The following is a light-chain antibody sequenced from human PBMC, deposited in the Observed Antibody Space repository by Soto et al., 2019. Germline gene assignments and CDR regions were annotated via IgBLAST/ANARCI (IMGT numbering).Light chain of an antibody. CDR2: EDN. CDR1: SGSIATNY. CDR3: QSYDSNNHWV. Sequence: NFMLTQPHSVSESPGKTVTISCTGSSGSIATNYVQWYQQRPGSAPTTVIYEDNQRPSGVPDRFSGSIDKSSNSASLTISGLKTEDEDDYYCQSYDSNNHWVFGGGTKVTVL. V-gene: IGLV6-57*02. J-gene: IGLJ3*02.